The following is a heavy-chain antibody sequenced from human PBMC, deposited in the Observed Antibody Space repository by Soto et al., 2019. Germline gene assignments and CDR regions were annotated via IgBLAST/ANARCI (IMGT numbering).Heavy chain of an antibody. J-gene: IGHJ6*02. Sequence: EVQLVESGGGLVQPGGSLRLSCAASGFTFSSYWMSWVRQAPGKGLEWVANMKQDGSEKYYVDSVKGRFTISRDNAKNSLYLQMNSLRAEDTAVYYCARVGGEAAAGTGHYYYGMDVWGQGTTVTVSS. CDR2: MKQDGSEK. V-gene: IGHV3-7*03. CDR1: GFTFSSYW. D-gene: IGHD6-13*01. CDR3: ARVGGEAAAGTGHYYYGMDV.